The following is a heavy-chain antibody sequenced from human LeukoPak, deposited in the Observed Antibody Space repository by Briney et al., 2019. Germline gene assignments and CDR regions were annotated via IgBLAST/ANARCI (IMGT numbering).Heavy chain of an antibody. J-gene: IGHJ4*02. CDR2: INHSGST. V-gene: IGHV4-34*01. Sequence: SETLSLTCAVYGGSSSGYYWSWIRQPPGKGLEWVGEINHSGSTNYNPSLKSRVTISVDTSKNQFSLKLSSVTAADTAVYYCARVFWGCSGGSCSPRYFDYWGQGTLVTVSS. CDR3: ARVFWGCSGGSCSPRYFDY. D-gene: IGHD2-15*01. CDR1: GGSSSGYY.